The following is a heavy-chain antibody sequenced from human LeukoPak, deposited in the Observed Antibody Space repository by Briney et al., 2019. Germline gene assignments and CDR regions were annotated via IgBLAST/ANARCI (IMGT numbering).Heavy chain of an antibody. J-gene: IGHJ5*02. CDR3: AKDQYSSSSVWFDP. D-gene: IGHD6-6*01. CDR1: GFTFSSYA. V-gene: IGHV3-23*01. Sequence: HTGGSLRLSCAASGFTFSSYAMTWVRQAPGKGLEWVSTISGSVSSTKYADSVKGRFTISRDNSRNTLYLQMNSLRTEDTAVYYCAKDQYSSSSVWFDPWGQGTLVTVSS. CDR2: ISGSVSST.